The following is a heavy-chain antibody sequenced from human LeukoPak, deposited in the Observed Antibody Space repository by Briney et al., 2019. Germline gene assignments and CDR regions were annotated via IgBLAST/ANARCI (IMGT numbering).Heavy chain of an antibody. J-gene: IGHJ6*03. V-gene: IGHV4-4*02. Sequence: SETLSLPCAVSGGSISSSNWGSWVRQPPGKGLEGIGEIYHIGSTNYKPSLKSRVTISVDTAKNQFSLKLTSVTAADSAVYYCAREPGTMVRGSRRGYDDSYYYMDVWGQGTLVTVSS. D-gene: IGHD3-10*01. CDR3: AREPGTMVRGSRRGYDDSYYYMDV. CDR1: GGSISSSNW. CDR2: IYHIGST.